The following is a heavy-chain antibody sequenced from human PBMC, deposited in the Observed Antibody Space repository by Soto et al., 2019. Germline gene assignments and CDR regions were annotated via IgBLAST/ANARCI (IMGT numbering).Heavy chain of an antibody. CDR1: GVSVSSGDYY. V-gene: IGHV4-61*08. J-gene: IGHJ3*01. CDR3: ASMNILAGHAFDF. Sequence: QVQLQESGPGLVKPSETLSLTCTVSGVSVSSGDYYWSWIRESPGKGLEWIGYVIHTGSTNYNPSLKGRVTISIDTSKNQFSLQLNSVTAADTALYSCASMNILAGHAFDFWGQGTMVTVSS. CDR2: VIHTGST. D-gene: IGHD3-9*01.